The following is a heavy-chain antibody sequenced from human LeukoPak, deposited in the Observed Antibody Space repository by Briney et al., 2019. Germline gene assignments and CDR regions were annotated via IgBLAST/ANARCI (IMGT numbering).Heavy chain of an antibody. Sequence: SETLSLTCTVSGGSISSYYWSWIRQPPGKGLEWIGYIYYSGSTNYNPSLKSRVTISVDTSKNQFSLKLSSVTAADTAVYYCAAGYYYYYMDVWGKGTTVTISS. CDR2: IYYSGST. V-gene: IGHV4-59*08. CDR1: GGSISSYY. J-gene: IGHJ6*03. CDR3: AAGYYYYYMDV. D-gene: IGHD1-14*01.